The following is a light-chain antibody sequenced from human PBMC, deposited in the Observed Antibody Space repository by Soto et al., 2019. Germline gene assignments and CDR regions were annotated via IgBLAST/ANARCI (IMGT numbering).Light chain of an antibody. CDR3: QQYNGDSRG. J-gene: IGKJ1*01. V-gene: IGKV1-5*01. CDR2: NAA. CDR1: QNINIW. Sequence: DIQMTQSPSTLSASVGDRVTITCRASQNINIWLAWYQQKPGKAPKLLIYNAAYLESGVPSRFSGSGSGTEFTLTISSLQPDDFAIYYCQQYNGDSRGFGQGTKV.